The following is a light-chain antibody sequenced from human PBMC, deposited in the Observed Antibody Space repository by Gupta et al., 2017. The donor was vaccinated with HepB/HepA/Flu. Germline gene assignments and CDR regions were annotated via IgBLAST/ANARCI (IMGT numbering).Light chain of an antibody. CDR2: SAS. J-gene: IGKJ5*01. Sequence: DIQMTQSPSSLSASVGDRVTITCRASQSIRNYLNWYQHKPGKAPKLLIYSASTLQNEVPSRFSGSGSGTEFTLTISSLQPEDFAAYYCQQCLTTPITFGQGTRLDLK. CDR3: QQCLTTPIT. V-gene: IGKV1-39*01. CDR1: QSIRNY.